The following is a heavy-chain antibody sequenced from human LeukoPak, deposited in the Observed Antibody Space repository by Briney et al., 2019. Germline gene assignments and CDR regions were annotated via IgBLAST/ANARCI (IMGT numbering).Heavy chain of an antibody. J-gene: IGHJ4*02. V-gene: IGHV3-30*01. CDR1: GFTFSSYA. CDR2: ISYDGSNK. CDR3: ARDNGGSFDY. Sequence: PGRSLRLSCAASGFTFSSYAMHWVRQAPGKGLEWVAVISYDGSNKYYADSVEGRFTISRDNSKNTLYLQMNSLRAEDTAVYYCARDNGGSFDYWGQGTLVTVSS. D-gene: IGHD4-23*01.